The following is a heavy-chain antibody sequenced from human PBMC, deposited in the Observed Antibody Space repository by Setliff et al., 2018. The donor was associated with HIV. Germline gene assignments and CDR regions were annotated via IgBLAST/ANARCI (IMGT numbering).Heavy chain of an antibody. CDR2: ISISGDT. D-gene: IGHD7-27*01. Sequence: PSETLSLTCTVSGGSVTSYYWSWSRQPARKRLEWIGRISISGDTNYNPSLKSRATMSLDTSKNQFSLRLSSVTAADTAIYYCARRDTSTGVDPWCQGALVTVSS. CDR3: ARRDTSTGVDP. CDR1: GGSVTSYY. V-gene: IGHV4-4*07. J-gene: IGHJ5*02.